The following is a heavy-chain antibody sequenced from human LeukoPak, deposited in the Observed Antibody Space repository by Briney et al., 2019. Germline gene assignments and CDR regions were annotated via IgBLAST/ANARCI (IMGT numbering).Heavy chain of an antibody. CDR2: INPSGGST. J-gene: IGHJ1*01. CDR3: ARDLTSYGFNFQH. V-gene: IGHV1-46*01. CDR1: GYTFTSYY. D-gene: IGHD5-18*01. Sequence: ASVKVSCKASGYTFTSYYMHWVRQAPGQGLEWMGIINPSGGSTSYAQKFQGRVTMTRDMSTSTVYMELSSLRSEDTAAYYCARDLTSYGFNFQHWGQGTLVTVSS.